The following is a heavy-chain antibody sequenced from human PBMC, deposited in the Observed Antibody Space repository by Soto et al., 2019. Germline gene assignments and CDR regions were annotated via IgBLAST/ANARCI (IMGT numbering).Heavy chain of an antibody. V-gene: IGHV3-23*01. CDR2: ISSSGDHT. CDR1: GFTFSDYA. D-gene: IGHD4-4*01. CDR3: AKLLRPGLQFFDF. Sequence: EVQLLESGGGLVQPGGSLRLSCAASGFTFSDYAMSWVCQAPGKGLDWVSAISSSGDHTFYADSVKGRFTISRDNSQNTLYLQVNSLRAEDTAVYYCAKLLRPGLQFFDFWGQGTLVTVSS. J-gene: IGHJ4*02.